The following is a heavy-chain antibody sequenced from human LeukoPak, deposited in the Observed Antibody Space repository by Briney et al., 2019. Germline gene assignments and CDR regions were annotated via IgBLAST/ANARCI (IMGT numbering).Heavy chain of an antibody. CDR1: GFTFSSYA. Sequence: GGSLRLSCAASGFTFSSYAMHWVRQAPGKGLEWVAVISYDGSNKYYADSVKGRFTISRDNSKNTLYLQMNSLRAEDTAVYYCARGPPDWGRGTLVTVSS. CDR2: ISYDGSNK. V-gene: IGHV3-30-3*01. J-gene: IGHJ4*02. CDR3: ARGPPD.